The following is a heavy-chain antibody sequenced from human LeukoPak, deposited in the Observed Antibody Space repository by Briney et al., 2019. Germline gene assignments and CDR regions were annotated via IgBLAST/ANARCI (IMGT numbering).Heavy chain of an antibody. Sequence: SETLSLTCTVSGGSVSSSSYFWGWVRQPPGKGLEWIGRIYTRGSTNYNPSLKSRVTMSVDTSKNQFSLKLSSVTAADTAVYYCARGRYCSADICSGGDAFDIWGQGTIVSVSS. D-gene: IGHD2-15*01. J-gene: IGHJ3*02. CDR3: ARGRYCSADICSGGDAFDI. V-gene: IGHV4-61*05. CDR1: GGSVSSSSYF. CDR2: IYTRGST.